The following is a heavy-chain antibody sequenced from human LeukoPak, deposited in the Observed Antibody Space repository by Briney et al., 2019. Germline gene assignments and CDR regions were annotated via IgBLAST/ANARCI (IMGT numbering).Heavy chain of an antibody. CDR3: ARGRGVYSSGWYGSYFDY. D-gene: IGHD6-19*01. CDR2: INHSGST. Sequence: SETLSLTCAVYGGSFSGYYLSWIRQPPGKGLEWIGEINHSGSTNYNPSLKSRVTISVDTSKNQFSLKLSSVTAADTAVYYCARGRGVYSSGWYGSYFDYWGQGTLVTVSS. V-gene: IGHV4-34*01. J-gene: IGHJ4*02. CDR1: GGSFSGYY.